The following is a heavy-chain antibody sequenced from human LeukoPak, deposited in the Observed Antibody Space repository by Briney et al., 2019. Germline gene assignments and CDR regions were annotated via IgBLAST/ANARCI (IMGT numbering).Heavy chain of an antibody. D-gene: IGHD2-2*01. Sequence: GASVKVSCKTSGYTFIGYYMHWVRQAPGQGLEWMGRINLNSGGTNYAQKFQGRVTMTRDTSISTAYMELNSLRSDDTAVYYCARDRGYCSSTSCYLFDYWGQGTLVTVSS. CDR3: ARDRGYCSSTSCYLFDY. CDR1: GYTFIGYY. V-gene: IGHV1-2*06. CDR2: INLNSGGT. J-gene: IGHJ4*02.